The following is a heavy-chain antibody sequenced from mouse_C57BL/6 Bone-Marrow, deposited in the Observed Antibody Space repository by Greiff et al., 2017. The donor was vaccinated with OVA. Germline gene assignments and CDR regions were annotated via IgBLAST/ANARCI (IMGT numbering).Heavy chain of an antibody. Sequence: VQLQQSGAELARPGASVKLSCKASGYTFTSYGISWVTQRTGQGLEWIGEIYPRSGNTYYNEKFKGKATLTADKSSSTAYMELRSLTSEDSAVYFCARSGGLRRTWFAYWGQGTLVTVSA. V-gene: IGHV1-81*01. J-gene: IGHJ3*01. CDR1: GYTFTSYG. D-gene: IGHD2-4*01. CDR2: IYPRSGNT. CDR3: ARSGGLRRTWFAY.